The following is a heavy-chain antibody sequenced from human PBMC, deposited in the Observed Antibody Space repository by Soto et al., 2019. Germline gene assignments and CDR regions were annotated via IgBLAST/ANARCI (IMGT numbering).Heavy chain of an antibody. CDR3: ARGRDDFWSGYYGYGMDV. D-gene: IGHD3-3*01. CDR1: GGSISSGDYY. CDR2: IYYSGST. J-gene: IGHJ6*02. V-gene: IGHV4-30-4*01. Sequence: SETLSLTCTVSGGSISSGDYYWSWIRQPPGKGLEWIGYIYYSGSTYYNPSLKSRVTISVDTSKNQFSLKLSSVTAADTAVYYCARGRDDFWSGYYGYGMDVWGQGTTVTVS.